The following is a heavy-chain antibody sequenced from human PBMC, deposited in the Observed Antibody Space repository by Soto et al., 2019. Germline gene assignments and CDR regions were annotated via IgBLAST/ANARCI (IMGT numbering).Heavy chain of an antibody. J-gene: IGHJ4*02. CDR3: AKRGYGSRHFDH. Sequence: ASVKVSCKASGYTFTSYGISWVRQAPGQGLEWMGWISAYNGNTNYAQKLQGRVTMTTDTSTSTAYMELSSLRSEDTAVYYCAKRGYGSRHFDHWGQGTLVTVSS. V-gene: IGHV1-18*01. CDR2: ISAYNGNT. CDR1: GYTFTSYG. D-gene: IGHD6-19*01.